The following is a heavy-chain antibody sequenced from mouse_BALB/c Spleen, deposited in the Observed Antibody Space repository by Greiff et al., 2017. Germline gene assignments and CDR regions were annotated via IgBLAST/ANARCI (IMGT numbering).Heavy chain of an antibody. Sequence: EVQLQQSGAELVRSGASVKLSCTASGFNIKDYYMHWVKQRPEQGLEWIGWIDPENGDTEYAPKFQGKATMTADTSSNTAYLQLSSLTSEDTAVYYCNAKSTMITFAYWGQGTLVTVSA. D-gene: IGHD2-4*01. V-gene: IGHV14-4*02. CDR2: IDPENGDT. CDR3: NAKSTMITFAY. CDR1: GFNIKDYY. J-gene: IGHJ3*01.